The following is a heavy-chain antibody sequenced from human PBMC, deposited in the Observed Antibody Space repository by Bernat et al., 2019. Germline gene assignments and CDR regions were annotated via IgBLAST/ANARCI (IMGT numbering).Heavy chain of an antibody. CDR3: ARVHSSGWYVVPYYYYMDV. CDR1: GFTFSSYS. D-gene: IGHD6-19*01. CDR2: ISSSSSYI. Sequence: EVQLVESGGGLVKPGGSLRLSCAASGFTFSSYSMNWVRQAPGKGLEWVSYISSSSSYIYYADSVKGRFTISRDNAKNSLYLQMNSLRAEDTAVYYCARVHSSGWYVVPYYYYMDVWGKGTTVTVSS. V-gene: IGHV3-21*05. J-gene: IGHJ6*03.